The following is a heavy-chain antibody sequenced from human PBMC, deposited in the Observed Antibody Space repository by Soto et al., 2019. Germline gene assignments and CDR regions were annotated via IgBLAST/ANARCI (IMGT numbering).Heavy chain of an antibody. V-gene: IGHV4-59*01. D-gene: IGHD1-26*01. CDR1: GGSISSYY. CDR2: IYNSGST. CDR3: ARRAPVGANTGDLYYYYGMDF. J-gene: IGHJ6*02. Sequence: QVQLQESGPGLVKPSETLSLTCTVSGGSISSYYWSWIRQPPGKGLEWIGYIYNSGSTNYNPSLQSRVTISVDTSKNQFSLKLSSVTAADTAVYYCARRAPVGANTGDLYYYYGMDFWGQGTTVTVSS.